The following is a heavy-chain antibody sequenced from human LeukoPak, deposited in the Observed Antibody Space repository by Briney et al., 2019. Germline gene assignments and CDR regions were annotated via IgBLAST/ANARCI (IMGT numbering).Heavy chain of an antibody. CDR1: GGSISSGDYY. D-gene: IGHD3-3*01. CDR3: ARDLVYDFWSGYIDY. J-gene: IGHJ4*02. V-gene: IGHV4-30-4*08. Sequence: SETLSLTCTVSGGSISSGDYYWSWICQPPGKGLEWIGYIYYSGSTYYNPSLKSRVTISVDMSKNQFSLKLSSVTAADTAVYYCARDLVYDFWSGYIDYWGQGTLVTVSS. CDR2: IYYSGST.